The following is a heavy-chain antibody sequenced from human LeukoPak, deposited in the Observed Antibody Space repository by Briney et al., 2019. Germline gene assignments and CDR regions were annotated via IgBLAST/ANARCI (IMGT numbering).Heavy chain of an antibody. CDR3: ARSGLSRFGF. V-gene: IGHV3-23*01. CDR2: IDYSGGSS. J-gene: IGHJ4*02. D-gene: IGHD2/OR15-2a*01. Sequence: PGGSLRLSCTVSGFTLSSYEMSWIRQAPGRGLEWVSSIDYSGGSSYYADSVKGRFTISRDNSRNTLYLQMNSLRAEDTAVYYCARSGLSRFGFWGQGTLVTVSS. CDR1: GFTLSSYE.